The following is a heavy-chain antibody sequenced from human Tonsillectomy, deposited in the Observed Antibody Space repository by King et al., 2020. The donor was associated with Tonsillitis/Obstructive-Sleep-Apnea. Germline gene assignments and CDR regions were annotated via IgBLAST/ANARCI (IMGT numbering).Heavy chain of an antibody. Sequence: VQLQQWGAGLLKPSETLSLTCAVYGGSFSGYYWSWIRQPPGKGLEWIGEINHSGSTNYNPSLKSRVTISVDTSKNQFSLKLRSVTAADTAVYYCAGGEDFWSGPHDYWGQGTLVTVSS. CDR3: AGGEDFWSGPHDY. J-gene: IGHJ4*02. V-gene: IGHV4-34*01. D-gene: IGHD3-3*01. CDR2: INHSGST. CDR1: GGSFSGYY.